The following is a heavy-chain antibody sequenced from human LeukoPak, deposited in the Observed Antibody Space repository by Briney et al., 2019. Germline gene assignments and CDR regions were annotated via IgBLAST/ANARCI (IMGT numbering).Heavy chain of an antibody. D-gene: IGHD6-19*01. J-gene: IGHJ6*03. CDR1: GGSFSGYY. CDR2: IDHSGST. Sequence: SETLSLTCAVYGGSFSGYYWSWLRQPPGKGLEWIGEIDHSGSTNYNPSLKSRVTISVDTSKNQFSLKLSSVTAADTAVYYCARSKDGSSGWLHFGNYYYYMDVWGKGTTVTVSS. CDR3: ARSKDGSSGWLHFGNYYYYMDV. V-gene: IGHV4-34*01.